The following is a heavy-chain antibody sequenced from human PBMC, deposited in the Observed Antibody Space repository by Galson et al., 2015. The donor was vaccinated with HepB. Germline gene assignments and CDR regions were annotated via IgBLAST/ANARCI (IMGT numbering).Heavy chain of an antibody. CDR3: AKEAGVVITLGYYYGMDV. CDR1: GFTFSSYA. V-gene: IGHV3-23*01. CDR2: ISGSGGST. D-gene: IGHD3-22*01. Sequence: SLRLSCAASGFTFSSYAMSWVRQAPGKGLEWVSAISGSGGSTYYADSVKGRFTISRDNSKNTLYLQMNSLRAEDTAVYYCAKEAGVVITLGYYYGMDVWGQGTTVTVSS. J-gene: IGHJ6*02.